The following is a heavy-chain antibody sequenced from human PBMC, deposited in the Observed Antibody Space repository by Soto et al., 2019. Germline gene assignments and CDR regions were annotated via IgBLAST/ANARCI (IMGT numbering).Heavy chain of an antibody. CDR2: IYHNGRT. CDR3: APRSMPGGFTDN. D-gene: IGHD3-16*01. V-gene: IGHV4-61*01. J-gene: IGHJ4*02. CDR1: SGSITIGSIY. Sequence: SETLSLTCTVSSGSITIGSIYWSWIRQPPGKGLEWIGYIYHNGRTTYNPSLKSRVTISVDTSKNQFSLDVYSVTTADTAVYYCAPRSMPGGFTDNGGQGALVTVPS.